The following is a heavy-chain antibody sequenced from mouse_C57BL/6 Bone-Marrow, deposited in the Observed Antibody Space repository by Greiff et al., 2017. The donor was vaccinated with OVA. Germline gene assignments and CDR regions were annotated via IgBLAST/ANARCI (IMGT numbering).Heavy chain of an antibody. CDR2: LYPGSGST. J-gene: IGHJ3*01. D-gene: IGHD3-2*02. V-gene: IGHV1-55*01. CDR1: GYTFTSYW. CDR3: ALGAQATAWFAY. Sequence: QVQLQQSGAELVKPGASVKMSCKASGYTFTSYWITWVKQRPGQGLEWIGDLYPGSGSTNYNEKFKSKATLTVDTSSSTAYMQLSSLTSEDSAVYYCALGAQATAWFAYWGQGTLVTVSA.